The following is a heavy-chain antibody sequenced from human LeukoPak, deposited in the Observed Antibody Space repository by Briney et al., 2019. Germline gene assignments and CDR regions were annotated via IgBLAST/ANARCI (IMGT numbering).Heavy chain of an antibody. V-gene: IGHV3-23*01. CDR2: ISGSGGNT. CDR1: GFTFSSYA. D-gene: IGHD3-10*01. J-gene: IGHJ5*02. CDR3: AKDSRFGSNRFDP. Sequence: GGSLRLSCAASGFTFSSYAMSWVRQAPGKGLGWVSAISGSGGNTYYADSVKGRFTISRDNSKNTLYLQMNSLRAEDTAVYYCAKDSRFGSNRFDPWGQGTLVTLPS.